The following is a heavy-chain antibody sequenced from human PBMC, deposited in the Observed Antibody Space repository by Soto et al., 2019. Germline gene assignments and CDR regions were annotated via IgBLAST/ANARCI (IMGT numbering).Heavy chain of an antibody. CDR2: IYHSGST. V-gene: IGHV4-30-4*01. Sequence: QVQLQESGPGRVKPSQTLSLTCTVSGGSISSGDYYWSWIRQPPGKGLEWIGYIYHSGSTYYNPSLKSRVTISVDTSKNQCSLKLSSVTAADTAVYYCARERPDGARLDPWGQGTLVTVSS. J-gene: IGHJ5*02. D-gene: IGHD6-6*01. CDR3: ARERPDGARLDP. CDR1: GGSISSGDYY.